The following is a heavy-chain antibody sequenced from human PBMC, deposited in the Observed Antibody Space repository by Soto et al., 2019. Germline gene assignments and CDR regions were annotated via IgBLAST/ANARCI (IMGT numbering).Heavy chain of an antibody. CDR1: GGSISSYY. J-gene: IGHJ2*01. Sequence: QVQLQESGPGLVKPSETLSLTCTVSGGSISSYYWSWVRQPPGQGLEWIGYIYYSGSTNYNPSLKSRVTISVDTSKNHFALKLSSVTAAGTAVYYCASRIAVAGTLWYFELWGRGTLVTVSS. V-gene: IGHV4-59*08. CDR2: IYYSGST. CDR3: ASRIAVAGTLWYFEL. D-gene: IGHD6-19*01.